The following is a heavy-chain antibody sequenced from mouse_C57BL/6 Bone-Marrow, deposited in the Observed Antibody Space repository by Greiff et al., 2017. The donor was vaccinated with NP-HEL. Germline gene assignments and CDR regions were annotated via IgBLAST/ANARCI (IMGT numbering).Heavy chain of an antibody. CDR2: IYPGDGDT. Sequence: QVQLQQSGPELVKPGASVKISCKASGYAFSSSWMTWVKQRPGKGLEWIGRIYPGDGDTNYNGKFKGKATLTADKSSSTASMQLSRLTSEDSAVDFCERGDYYGSSPAYWGQGTLVTVSA. V-gene: IGHV1-82*01. CDR3: ERGDYYGSSPAY. J-gene: IGHJ3*01. CDR1: GYAFSSSW. D-gene: IGHD1-1*01.